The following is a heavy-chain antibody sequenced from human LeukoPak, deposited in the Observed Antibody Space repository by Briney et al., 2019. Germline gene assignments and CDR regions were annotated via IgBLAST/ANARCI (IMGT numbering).Heavy chain of an antibody. J-gene: IGHJ4*02. CDR1: GFTFGDYA. CDR2: IRSKAYGGTT. Sequence: HTGGSLRLSCTASGFTFGDYAMSWVRQAPGKGLEWVGFIRSKAYGGTTEYAASVKGRFTISRDDSKSIAYLQMNSLKTEDTAVYYCAREDRVVVPAAPGEYFDYWGQGTLVTVSS. CDR3: AREDRVVVPAAPGEYFDY. V-gene: IGHV3-49*04. D-gene: IGHD2-2*01.